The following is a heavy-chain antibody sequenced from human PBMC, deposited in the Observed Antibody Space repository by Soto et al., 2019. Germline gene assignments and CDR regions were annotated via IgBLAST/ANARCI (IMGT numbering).Heavy chain of an antibody. J-gene: IGHJ4*02. CDR2: INHSGST. V-gene: IGHV4-34*01. CDR3: ARTPFPRYSGYGPAFDY. Sequence: TSETLSLTCAVYGGSFSGYYWSWIRQPPGKGLEWIGEINHSGSTNYNPSLKSRVTISVDTSKNQFSLKLSSVTAEDTAVYYCARTPFPRYSGYGPAFDYWGQGTLVTVSS. CDR1: GGSFSGYY. D-gene: IGHD5-12*01.